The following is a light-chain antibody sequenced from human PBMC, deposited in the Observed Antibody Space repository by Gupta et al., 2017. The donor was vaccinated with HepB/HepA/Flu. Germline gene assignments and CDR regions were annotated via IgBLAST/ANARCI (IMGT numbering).Light chain of an antibody. CDR3: LQRSDWPLT. V-gene: IGKV3-11*01. J-gene: IGKJ4*01. CDR2: DAS. CDR1: QNIKNY. Sequence: ELVLTQSPATLSLSPGERATLSCRANQNIKNYLAWYQQKPGQAPRLLICDASSRATGIPARFSASGSGTDFTLTISSLEPEDFAVYYCLQRSDWPLTFGGGTKVEIK.